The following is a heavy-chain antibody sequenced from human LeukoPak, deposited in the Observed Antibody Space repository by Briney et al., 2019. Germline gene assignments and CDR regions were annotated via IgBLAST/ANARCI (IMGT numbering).Heavy chain of an antibody. Sequence: ASVKVSCKASGYTFTSYDINWVRQATGQGREWMGWMNPNSGNTGYAQKFQGRVTMTRNTSISTAYMELSSLRSEDTAVYYCARIDQNSGSYSDYWGQGTLVTVSS. D-gene: IGHD1-26*01. J-gene: IGHJ4*02. V-gene: IGHV1-8*01. CDR1: GYTFTSYD. CDR3: ARIDQNSGSYSDY. CDR2: MNPNSGNT.